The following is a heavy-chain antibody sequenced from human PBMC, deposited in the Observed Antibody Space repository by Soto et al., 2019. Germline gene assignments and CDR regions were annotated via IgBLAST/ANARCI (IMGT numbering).Heavy chain of an antibody. CDR2: SYFSGST. J-gene: IGHJ4*02. CDR1: AVSISNTSYY. V-gene: IGHV4-39*01. CDR3: ARHGSY. Sequence: PSETLSVICTLPAVSISNTSYYWGWIRQPPGKGLEWIGTSYFSGSTFYNPSLKSRLTISVDTSKNQFSLRLSSVTAADTAVYYCARHGSYWGQGTLVTGSS.